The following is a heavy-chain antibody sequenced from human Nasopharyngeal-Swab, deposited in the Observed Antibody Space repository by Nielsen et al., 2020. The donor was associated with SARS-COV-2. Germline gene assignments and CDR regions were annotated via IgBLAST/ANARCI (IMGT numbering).Heavy chain of an antibody. CDR1: GGSFSGYY. J-gene: IGHJ4*02. Sequence: SETLSLTCAVYGGSFSGYYWSWIRQPPGKGLEWTGEINHSGSTNYNPSLKSRVTISVDTSKNQFSLKLSSVTAADTAVYYCARGSPTVDYWGQGTLVTVSS. CDR2: INHSGST. CDR3: ARGSPTVDY. V-gene: IGHV4-34*01.